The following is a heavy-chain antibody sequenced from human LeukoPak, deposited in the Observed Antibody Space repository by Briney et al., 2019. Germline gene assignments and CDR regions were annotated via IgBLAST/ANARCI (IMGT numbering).Heavy chain of an antibody. J-gene: IGHJ4*02. D-gene: IGHD5-24*01. CDR2: TYYRSKWYD. CDR3: ARDEMAIDY. Sequence: PSQTLSLTCAISGDSVSSNSAAWNWIRQSPSRGLEWLGRTYYRSKWYDESAVSVNSRLTIYPDTSKNQVSLQVNSVTSEDTAVYYCARDEMAIDYWGQGTLVTVSS. CDR1: GDSVSSNSAA. V-gene: IGHV6-1*01.